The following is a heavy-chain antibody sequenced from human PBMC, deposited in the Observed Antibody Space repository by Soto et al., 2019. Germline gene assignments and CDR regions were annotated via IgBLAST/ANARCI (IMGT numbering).Heavy chain of an antibody. CDR1: GGSISSYY. CDR3: ARGTLVVAASYYYYYGMDV. CDR2: MYYSGTT. D-gene: IGHD2-15*01. Sequence: SETLSLTCTVSGGSISSYYWSWIRQSPWKGLEWIGYMYYSGTTNYNPSLKSRVTISVDTSKNQFSLNLSSVTAADTAVYYCARGTLVVAASYYYYYGMDVWGQGTTVTVSS. V-gene: IGHV4-59*01. J-gene: IGHJ6*02.